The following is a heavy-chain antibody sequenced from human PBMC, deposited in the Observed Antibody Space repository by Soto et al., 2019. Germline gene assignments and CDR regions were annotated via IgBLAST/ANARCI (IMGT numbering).Heavy chain of an antibody. CDR3: RSSSRYSTDV. CDR1: GGSITSSFY. V-gene: IGHV4-39*02. CDR2: IYGTGNT. J-gene: IGHJ6*02. Sequence: QLQLQESGPGLVKPSETLSLSCSVSGGSITSSFYWGWIRQPPGKGLEWIGSIYGTGNTYYNPSLKGRVTISADTSKKHFFLNLISVTASETAVYYCRSSSRYSTDVWGQGATVTVSS. D-gene: IGHD6-13*01.